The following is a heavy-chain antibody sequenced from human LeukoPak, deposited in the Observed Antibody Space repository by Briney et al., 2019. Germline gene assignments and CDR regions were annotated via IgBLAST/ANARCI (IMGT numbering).Heavy chain of an antibody. CDR1: GFTFSSYG. CDR2: IWYDGTKK. J-gene: IGHJ4*02. CDR3: ARDPRGIAVAGTLDY. D-gene: IGHD6-19*01. V-gene: IGHV3-33*01. Sequence: PGRSLRLSCAASGFTFSSYGMHWVRQAPGKGLEWVAVIWYDGTKKYYADSVKGRFSISRDNSKNTVYLQMHSLRAEDTAVYYCARDPRGIAVAGTLDYWGQGTLVTVSS.